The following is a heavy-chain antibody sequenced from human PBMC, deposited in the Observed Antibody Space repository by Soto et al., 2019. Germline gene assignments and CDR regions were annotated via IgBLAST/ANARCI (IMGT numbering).Heavy chain of an antibody. CDR1: GGTFSSYA. V-gene: IGHV1-69*06. CDR2: IIPLFGTA. Sequence: QVQLVQSGAEGKKPGSSVKVSCKASGGTFSSYAISWVRQAPGHGLEWMGGIIPLFGTANYAQKFQGRVTITADKSSSIAYMELSSLGSEDTAGYDGASRGTNGVGYTGPRGYGMDVWGQGTTVTVSS. D-gene: IGHD2-8*01. J-gene: IGHJ6*02. CDR3: ASRGTNGVGYTGPRGYGMDV.